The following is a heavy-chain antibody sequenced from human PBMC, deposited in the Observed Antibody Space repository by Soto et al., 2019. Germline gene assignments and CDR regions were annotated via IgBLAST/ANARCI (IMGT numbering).Heavy chain of an antibody. CDR1: GFIFSGYA. Sequence: QVQLVESGGGVVQPGRSLRLSCAASGFIFSGYAMHWVRQAPGKGLNWVAVISNDGNTKYYADSVKGRFTVSRDNSKKTMYVQMTNLSPEYTAMYYCAKETSPYGIDYWGQGTLVTVSS. CDR2: ISNDGNTK. J-gene: IGHJ4*02. V-gene: IGHV3-30-3*01. CDR3: AKETSPYGIDY. D-gene: IGHD4-17*01.